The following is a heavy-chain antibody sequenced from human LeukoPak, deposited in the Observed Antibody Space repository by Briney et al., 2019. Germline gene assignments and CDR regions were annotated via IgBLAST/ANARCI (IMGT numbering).Heavy chain of an antibody. Sequence: TGGSLRLSCAASGFTFNNFALSWVRQAPGKGLEWVAVISYDGSNKYYADSVKGRFTISRDNSKNTLYLQMNSLRAEDTAVYYCARDDIVVVVAATRPEIDYYYGMDVWGQGTTVTVSS. CDR3: ARDDIVVVVAATRPEIDYYYGMDV. CDR1: GFTFNNFA. D-gene: IGHD2-15*01. CDR2: ISYDGSNK. V-gene: IGHV3-30*04. J-gene: IGHJ6*02.